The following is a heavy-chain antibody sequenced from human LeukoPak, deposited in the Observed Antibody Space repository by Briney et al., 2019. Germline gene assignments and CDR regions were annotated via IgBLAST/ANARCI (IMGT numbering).Heavy chain of an antibody. CDR3: ARGDSSGWYAPSTYNWFDP. J-gene: IGHJ5*02. CDR1: GGSISSYY. CDR2: IYTSGST. V-gene: IGHV4-4*07. Sequence: PSETLSLTCTVSGGSISSYYWSWIRQPAGKGLEWIGRIYTSGSTNYNPSLKSRVTISVDKSKNQFSLKLSSVTAADTAVYYCARGDSSGWYAPSTYNWFDPWGQGTLVTVSS. D-gene: IGHD6-19*01.